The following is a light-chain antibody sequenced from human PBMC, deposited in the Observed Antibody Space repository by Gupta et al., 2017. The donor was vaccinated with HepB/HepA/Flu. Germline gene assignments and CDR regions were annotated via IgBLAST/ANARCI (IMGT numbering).Light chain of an antibody. CDR3: AAWDDSQIRV. CDR1: SSNIGSRT. Sequence: SVLTQPPSASGTPGQTVTISCSGGSSNIGSRTVNWYQQLPGTAPRLLINNNNQRPSGVPDRFSGSKSGTSASLAISGLQSDDEGDYYCAAWDDSQIRVFGGGTKLTVL. J-gene: IGLJ3*02. V-gene: IGLV1-44*01. CDR2: NNN.